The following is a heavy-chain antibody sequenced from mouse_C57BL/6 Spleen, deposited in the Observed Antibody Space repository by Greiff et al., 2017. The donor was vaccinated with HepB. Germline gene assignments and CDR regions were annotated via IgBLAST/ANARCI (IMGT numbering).Heavy chain of an antibody. J-gene: IGHJ3*01. CDR1: GYTFTSYW. V-gene: IGHV1-52*01. CDR3: ARRDSNSSWFAY. CDR2: IDPSDSET. Sequence: QVQLQQSGAELVRPGSSVKLSCKASGYTFTSYWMHWVKQRPIQGLEWIGNIDPSDSETHYNQKFKDKATLTVDKSSSTAYMQLSSLTSEDSAVYYCARRDSNSSWFAYWGQRTLVTVSA. D-gene: IGHD2-5*01.